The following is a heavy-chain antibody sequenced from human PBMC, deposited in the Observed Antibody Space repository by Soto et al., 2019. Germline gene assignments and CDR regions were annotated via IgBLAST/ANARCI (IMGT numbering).Heavy chain of an antibody. CDR1: GGTFSSYA. J-gene: IGHJ5*02. Sequence: ASVKVSCKASGGTFSSYAISWVRQAPGQGLEWMGGIIPIFGTANYAQKFQGRVTITADESTSTAYMELSSLRSEETAVYYCAVVDTAMVNPGPWGQGTLVTVSS. CDR2: IIPIFGTA. V-gene: IGHV1-69*13. D-gene: IGHD5-18*01. CDR3: AVVDTAMVNPGP.